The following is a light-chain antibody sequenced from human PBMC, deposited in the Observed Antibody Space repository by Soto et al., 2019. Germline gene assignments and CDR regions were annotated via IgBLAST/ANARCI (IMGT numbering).Light chain of an antibody. Sequence: EIVMTQSPATLSVSPGESAALSCGASQSVSSDLAWYQQKPGQAPRLLIYDASSRATGVPDRFSGSGSGTDFTLTISSLQPEDFAVYYCQQYNDWPLTFGGGTKVDIK. CDR2: DAS. J-gene: IGKJ4*01. CDR3: QQYNDWPLT. CDR1: QSVSSD. V-gene: IGKV3D-15*01.